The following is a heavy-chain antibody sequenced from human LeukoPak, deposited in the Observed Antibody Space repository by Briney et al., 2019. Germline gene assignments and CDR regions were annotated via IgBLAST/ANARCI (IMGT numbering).Heavy chain of an antibody. Sequence: PLETLSLTCAVYGGSFSNYDWTWIRQPPGKGLEWIGEIHHSGRTNYNPSLKSRITISADTSKKQFSLRLSSVTAADTAVYYCARGRSRVTIFGVALNWLDSWGQGNLGTVSS. CDR2: IHHSGRT. CDR1: GGSFSNYD. CDR3: ARGRSRVTIFGVALNWLDS. V-gene: IGHV4-34*01. D-gene: IGHD3-3*01. J-gene: IGHJ5*01.